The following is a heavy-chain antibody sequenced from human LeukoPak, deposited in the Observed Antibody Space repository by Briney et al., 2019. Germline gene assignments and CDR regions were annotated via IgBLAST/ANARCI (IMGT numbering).Heavy chain of an antibody. Sequence: GGSLRLSCAASGFTFSTYSMNWVRQAPGKGLEWISYISSSSSTIYYADSVKGRFTISRDNAKNSLYLQMNSLRAEDTAVYYCEGTLTLYAIPIDYWGQGTLVTVSS. CDR3: EGTLTLYAIPIDY. V-gene: IGHV3-48*01. CDR2: ISSSSSTI. D-gene: IGHD2-8*01. J-gene: IGHJ4*02. CDR1: GFTFSTYS.